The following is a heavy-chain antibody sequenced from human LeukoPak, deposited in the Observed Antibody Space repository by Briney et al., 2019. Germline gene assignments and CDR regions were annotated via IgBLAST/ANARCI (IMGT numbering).Heavy chain of an antibody. CDR1: GYTFTSYD. CDR2: MNPNSGNT. V-gene: IGHV1-8*01. J-gene: IGHJ4*02. D-gene: IGHD1-26*01. Sequence: ASVKVSCKASGYTFTSYDINWVRQATGQGLEWMGWMNPNSGNTGYAQKFQGRVTMTTDTSTSTAYMELRSLRSDDTAVYYCARESINIMGAIMAKNYYFDYWGQGTLVTVSS. CDR3: ARESINIMGAIMAKNYYFDY.